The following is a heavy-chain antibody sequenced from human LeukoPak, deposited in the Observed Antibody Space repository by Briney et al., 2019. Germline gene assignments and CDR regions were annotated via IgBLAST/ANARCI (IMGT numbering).Heavy chain of an antibody. CDR2: ISSSSSYI. J-gene: IGHJ3*02. V-gene: IGHV3-21*01. Sequence: PGGSLRLSGAASGFAFSSYSMNWVRQAPGKGLEWVSSISSSSSYIYYADSVKGRFTISRDNAKNSLYLQMNSLRAEDTAVYYCARDNDSSGWYLGAFDIWGQGTMVTVSS. D-gene: IGHD6-19*01. CDR3: ARDNDSSGWYLGAFDI. CDR1: GFAFSSYS.